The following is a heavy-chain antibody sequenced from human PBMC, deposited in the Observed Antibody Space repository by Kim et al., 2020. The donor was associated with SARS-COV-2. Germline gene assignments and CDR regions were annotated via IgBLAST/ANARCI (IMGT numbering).Heavy chain of an antibody. CDR1: GYSFTSYW. CDR3: ARSRIGDRAIFGVVIKDYYYYYGMDV. J-gene: IGHJ6*02. D-gene: IGHD3-3*01. Sequence: GESLKISCKGSGYSFTSYWIGWVRQMPGKGLEWMGIIYPGDSDTRYSPSFQGQVTISADKSISTAYLQWSSLKASDTAMYYCARSRIGDRAIFGVVIKDYYYYYGMDVWGQGTTVTVSS. V-gene: IGHV5-51*01. CDR2: IYPGDSDT.